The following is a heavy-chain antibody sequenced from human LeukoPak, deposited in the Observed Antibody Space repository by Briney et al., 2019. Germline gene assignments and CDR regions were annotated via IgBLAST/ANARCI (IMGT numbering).Heavy chain of an antibody. D-gene: IGHD4-17*01. CDR2: ISAYNGNT. CDR3: ARGDDYGDYGYYFDY. Sequence: VASVKVSCKASGYTFTSYGISWLRQAPGQGLEWMGWISAYNGNTNYAQKLQGRVTMTTDTSTSTAYMELRSLRSDDTAVYYCARGDDYGDYGYYFDYWGQGTLVTVSS. V-gene: IGHV1-18*01. CDR1: GYTFTSYG. J-gene: IGHJ4*02.